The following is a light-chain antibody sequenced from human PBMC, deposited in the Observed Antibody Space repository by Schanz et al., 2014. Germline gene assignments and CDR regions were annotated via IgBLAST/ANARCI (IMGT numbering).Light chain of an antibody. CDR3: CLYTPMSVI. CDR2: DDI. J-gene: IGLJ2*01. CDR1: TRDVANHNI. Sequence: QSALAQPASVSGSPGQLITISCTGTTRDVANHNIVSWYQQHPGKAPKLMIYDDIKRPSGVSIRFSGSTSGNTASLTISGLQAEDEADYYCCLYTPMSVIFGGGTKLTVL. V-gene: IGLV2-23*01.